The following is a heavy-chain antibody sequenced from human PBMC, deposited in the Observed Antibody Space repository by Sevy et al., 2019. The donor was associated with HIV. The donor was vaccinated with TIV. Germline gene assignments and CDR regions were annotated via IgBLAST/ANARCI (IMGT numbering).Heavy chain of an antibody. V-gene: IGHV3-23*01. D-gene: IGHD3-10*01. J-gene: IGHJ4*02. CDR2: ISVSGGSP. Sequence: GESLKISCAASGFIFNSYAMSWVRQAPGKGLEWVSGISVSGGSPYYADPVKGRSSISRDNSRNTVYLEINSLRAEDTAVYFCAKGYGSGSPPDSWGQGTLVTVSS. CDR1: GFIFNSYA. CDR3: AKGYGSGSPPDS.